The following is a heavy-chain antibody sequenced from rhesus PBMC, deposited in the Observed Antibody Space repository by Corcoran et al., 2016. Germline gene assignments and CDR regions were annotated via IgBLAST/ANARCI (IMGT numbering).Heavy chain of an antibody. J-gene: IGHJ6*01. Sequence: QVQLQESGPGLVKPSETLSLTCAGSGGSISDYYYWNWIRQPPGKGLEWIGNIYGNSARTYYNPSLKSLVTISKDTSKNQFFLKLGSVTAADTAVYYCAREAEAAAGPGYGLDSWGQGVVVTVSS. CDR1: GGSISDYYY. CDR2: IYGNSART. D-gene: IGHD6-31*01. CDR3: AREAEAAAGPGYGLDS. V-gene: IGHV4S9*01.